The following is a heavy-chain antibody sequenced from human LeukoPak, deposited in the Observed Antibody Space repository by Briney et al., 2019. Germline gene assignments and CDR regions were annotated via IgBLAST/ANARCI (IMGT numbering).Heavy chain of an antibody. CDR2: ISGSGGST. CDR3: AKDYRYSSGWHGSLAFDI. J-gene: IGHJ3*02. Sequence: PGGSLRLSCAASGFTFSSYAMSWVRQAPGKGLEWVSAISGSGGSTYYADSVKGRFTISRDNSKNTLYLQMNSLRAEDTAVYYCAKDYRYSSGWHGSLAFDIWGQGTMVTVSS. V-gene: IGHV3-23*01. CDR1: GFTFSSYA. D-gene: IGHD6-19*01.